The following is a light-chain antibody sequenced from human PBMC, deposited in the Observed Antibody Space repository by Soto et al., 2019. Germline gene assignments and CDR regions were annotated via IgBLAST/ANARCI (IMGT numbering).Light chain of an antibody. CDR2: NND. Sequence: QSVLTQPPSASGTPGQRVTMSCSGSSSNIGSNSVSWYQQFPGTAPKLLIYNNDQRPSGVPDRFSGSKSGTSASLAISGLQSDDEADYYCAAWDDSRTGPVFGRGTQLTVL. V-gene: IGLV1-44*01. J-gene: IGLJ7*01. CDR1: SSNIGSNS. CDR3: AAWDDSRTGPV.